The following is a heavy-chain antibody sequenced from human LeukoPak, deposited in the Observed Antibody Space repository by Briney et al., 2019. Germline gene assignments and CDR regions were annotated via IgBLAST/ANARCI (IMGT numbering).Heavy chain of an antibody. CDR1: GDSDSSNSAA. J-gene: IGHJ6*02. V-gene: IGHV6-1*01. Sequence: SQTLSLTCAISGDSDSSNSAAWNWIRQSPSRGLEWLGRTYYRSKWYNDYAVSVRRRITINPDTSKNPFSVQLNSVTLEDPGVYYCARDMAVKGYYYGMDVWRQGTTVTVSS. CDR3: ARDMAVKGYYYGMDV. CDR2: TYYRSKWYN. D-gene: IGHD6-19*01.